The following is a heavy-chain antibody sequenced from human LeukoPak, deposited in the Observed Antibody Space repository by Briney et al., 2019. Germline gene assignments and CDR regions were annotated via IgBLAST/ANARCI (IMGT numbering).Heavy chain of an antibody. CDR2: ISAYNGNT. V-gene: IGHV1-18*01. Sequence: ASVTVSCKASGYTFTSYGISWVRQAPGQGLEWMGWISAYNGNTNYAQKLQGRVTMTTDTSTSTAYMELRSLRSDDTAVYYCATTDYYGSGSYYSFDYWGQGTLVTVSS. CDR3: ATTDYYGSGSYYSFDY. J-gene: IGHJ4*02. D-gene: IGHD3-10*01. CDR1: GYTFTSYG.